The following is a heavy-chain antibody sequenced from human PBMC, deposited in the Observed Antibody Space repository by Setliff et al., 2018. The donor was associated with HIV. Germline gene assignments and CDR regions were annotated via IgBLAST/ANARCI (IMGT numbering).Heavy chain of an antibody. J-gene: IGHJ4*02. Sequence: SVKVSCKASGGSLETYPINWVRQAPGQGLEWMGGFIPMLRTTAYEQKFQGRITTTTDESTNTAYMELRSLRSDDTAVYYCGRSETRDSRGLYYWGQGTLVTVSS. V-gene: IGHV1-69*16. CDR2: FIPMLRTT. CDR3: GRSETRDSRGLYY. D-gene: IGHD3-22*01. CDR1: GGSLETYP.